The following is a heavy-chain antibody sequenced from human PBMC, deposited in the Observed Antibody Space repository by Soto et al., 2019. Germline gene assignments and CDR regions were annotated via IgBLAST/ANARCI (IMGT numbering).Heavy chain of an antibody. J-gene: IGHJ4*02. Sequence: QVQLVQSGAEVKKPGSSVRVSCKASGDTFSFYSINWVRQAPGLGLEWMGRINPILSMSNYAQRFQGRVTVTANKSTSEAYMELSRLRSEDTAMYYCASSYGSGYRAFDYWGKGALVTVSS. CDR1: GDTFSFYS. CDR2: INPILSMS. V-gene: IGHV1-69*02. CDR3: ASSYGSGYRAFDY. D-gene: IGHD3-10*01.